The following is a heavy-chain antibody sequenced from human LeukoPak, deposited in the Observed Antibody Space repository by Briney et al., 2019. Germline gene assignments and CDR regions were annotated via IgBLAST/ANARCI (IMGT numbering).Heavy chain of an antibody. CDR2: INPNSGGT. J-gene: IGHJ6*02. CDR3: ARGDCSSTSCYAGYYYGMDA. Sequence: ASVTVSCKASGYTFTGYYMHWVRQAPGQGLEWMGWINPNSGGTNYAQKFQGWVTMTRDTSISTAYMELSRLRSDDTAVYYCARGDCSSTSCYAGYYYGMDAWGQGTTVTVSS. V-gene: IGHV1-2*04. CDR1: GYTFTGYY. D-gene: IGHD2-2*01.